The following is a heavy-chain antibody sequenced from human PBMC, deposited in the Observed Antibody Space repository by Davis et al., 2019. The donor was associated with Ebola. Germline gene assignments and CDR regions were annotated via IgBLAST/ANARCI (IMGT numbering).Heavy chain of an antibody. Sequence: AASVTVSCKASRGTFSSYAISWVRQAPGQGLEWMGGIIPMFGTANYAQKLQGRVTMTTDTSTSTAYMELRSLRSDDTAVYYCARLDSSGWSVKFDYWGQGTLVTVSS. CDR2: IIPMFGTA. CDR1: RGTFSSYA. CDR3: ARLDSSGWSVKFDY. D-gene: IGHD6-19*01. J-gene: IGHJ4*02. V-gene: IGHV1-69*05.